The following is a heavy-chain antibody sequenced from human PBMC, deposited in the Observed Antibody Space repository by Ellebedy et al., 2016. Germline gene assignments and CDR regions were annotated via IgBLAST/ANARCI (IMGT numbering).Heavy chain of an antibody. CDR1: GFTFSSYS. CDR3: AREYYDSSGYYYY. Sequence: GGSLRLSCAASGFTFSSYSMNWVRQAPGKGLEWVSYISSSSSTIYYADSVKGRFTISRDNAKNSLYLQMNSLRAEDTAVYYCAREYYDSSGYYYYWGQGTLVTVSS. V-gene: IGHV3-48*04. CDR2: ISSSSSTI. D-gene: IGHD3-22*01. J-gene: IGHJ4*02.